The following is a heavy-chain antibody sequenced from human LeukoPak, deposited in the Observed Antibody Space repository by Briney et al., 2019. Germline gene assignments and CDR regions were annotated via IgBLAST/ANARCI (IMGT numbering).Heavy chain of an antibody. J-gene: IGHJ3*02. D-gene: IGHD3-22*01. CDR2: IIPIFDTV. CDR3: ASFTHYYDSSGPGALDI. V-gene: IGHV1-69*13. CDR1: GGTFNNKG. Sequence: SVKVSCKASGGTFNNKGVNWVRQAPGQGLEWMGKIIPIFDTVHYAQKFQGRVTITADESTRSVYMELSSLRSEDTAVYFCASFTHYYDSSGPGALDIWGQGTMVTVSS.